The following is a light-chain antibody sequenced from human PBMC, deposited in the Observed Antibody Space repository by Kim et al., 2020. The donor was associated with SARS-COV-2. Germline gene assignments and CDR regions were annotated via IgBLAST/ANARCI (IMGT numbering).Light chain of an antibody. Sequence: SPEERATLSCRASQTIKNRLVWYQQKPGQAPRLLIYDATTRAPGIPARFIGSGSETDFTLTIGSLQSEDFAVYYCQQSNDWPPLTFGQGTKVDIK. J-gene: IGKJ1*01. V-gene: IGKV3-15*01. CDR3: QQSNDWPPLT. CDR2: DAT. CDR1: QTIKNR.